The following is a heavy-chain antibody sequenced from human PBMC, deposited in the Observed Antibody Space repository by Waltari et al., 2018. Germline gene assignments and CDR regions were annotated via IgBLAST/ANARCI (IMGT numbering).Heavy chain of an antibody. J-gene: IGHJ4*02. CDR2: IWYDGSNK. CDR1: GFTFSSYG. CDR3: ARVGGYYDSSGYYYGPDY. V-gene: IGHV3-33*01. Sequence: QVQLVESGGGVVQPGRSLRLSCAASGFTFSSYGMHWVRQAPGTGLEWVAVIWYDGSNKYYADSVKGRFTISRDNSKNTLYLQMNSLRAEDTAVYYCARVGGYYDSSGYYYGPDYWGQGTLVTVSS. D-gene: IGHD3-22*01.